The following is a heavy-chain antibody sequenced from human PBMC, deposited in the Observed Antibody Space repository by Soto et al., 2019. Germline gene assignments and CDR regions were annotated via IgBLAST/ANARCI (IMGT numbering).Heavy chain of an antibody. CDR1: GFTFRSYV. J-gene: IGHJ1*01. Sequence: QVQLVESGGGVVQPGTSLRVSCVGSGFTFRSYVIHWVRQAPGKGLEWVALTSYDGSDKYYGDSGGGRFTISRDNSRNTVALQMDTLSLEDTALYYCARWGTTGGLDVWGQGTLVSVSS. V-gene: IGHV3-30*19. D-gene: IGHD3-16*01. CDR3: ARWGTTGGLDV. CDR2: TSYDGSDK.